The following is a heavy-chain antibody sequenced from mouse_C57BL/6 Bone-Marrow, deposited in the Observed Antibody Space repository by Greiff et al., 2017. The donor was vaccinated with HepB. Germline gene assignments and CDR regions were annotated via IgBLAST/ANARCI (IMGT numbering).Heavy chain of an antibody. CDR3: ARGRVITTVVATGYFDY. CDR1: GYTFTSYW. J-gene: IGHJ2*01. Sequence: QVQLQQPGAELVRPGPSVKLSCKASGYTFTSYWMHWVKQRPGQGLEWIGVIDPSDSYTNYNQKLKGKATLTVDTSSSTAYMQLSSLTSEDSAVYYCARGRVITTVVATGYFDYWGQGTTLTVSS. CDR2: IDPSDSYT. D-gene: IGHD1-1*01. V-gene: IGHV1-59*01.